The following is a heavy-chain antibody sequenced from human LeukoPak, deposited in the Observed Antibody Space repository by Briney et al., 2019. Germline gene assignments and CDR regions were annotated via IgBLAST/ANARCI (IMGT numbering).Heavy chain of an antibody. CDR2: ISSSSSYI. J-gene: IGHJ5*02. CDR3: ARLSSIAAAGTTDWFDP. Sequence: GGSLRLSCAASGFTFSSYSMNWVRQAPGKGLEWVSSISSSSSYIYYADSVKGQFTISRDNAKNSLYLQMNSLRAEDTAVYYCARLSSIAAAGTTDWFDPWGQGTLVTVSS. V-gene: IGHV3-21*01. CDR1: GFTFSSYS. D-gene: IGHD6-13*01.